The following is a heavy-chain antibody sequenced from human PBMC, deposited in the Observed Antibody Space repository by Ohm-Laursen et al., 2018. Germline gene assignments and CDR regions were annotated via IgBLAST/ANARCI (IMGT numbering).Heavy chain of an antibody. Sequence: ASVKVSCKASGYTFTGYYMHWVRQAPGQGLEWMGWINPNSGGTNYAQKFQGRVTMTRDTSISTAYMELSRLRSDDTAVYYCAREIPLGYCSSTSCYTNYYYGMDVWGQGTTVTVSS. D-gene: IGHD2-2*02. CDR2: INPNSGGT. CDR3: AREIPLGYCSSTSCYTNYYYGMDV. V-gene: IGHV1-2*02. J-gene: IGHJ6*02. CDR1: GYTFTGYY.